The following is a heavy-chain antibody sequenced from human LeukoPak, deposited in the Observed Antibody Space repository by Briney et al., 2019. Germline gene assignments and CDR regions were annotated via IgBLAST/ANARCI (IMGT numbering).Heavy chain of an antibody. CDR1: GFTFSSYG. J-gene: IGHJ6*03. D-gene: IGHD3-3*01. V-gene: IGHV3-23*01. CDR3: AKDLFIHITIFPYYMDV. Sequence: QPGGSLRLSCAASGFTFSSYGMSWVRQAPGKGLEWVSAISGSGGSTYYADSVKGRFTISRDNSKNTLYLQMNSLRAEDTAVYYCAKDLFIHITIFPYYMDVWGKGTTVTVSS. CDR2: ISGSGGST.